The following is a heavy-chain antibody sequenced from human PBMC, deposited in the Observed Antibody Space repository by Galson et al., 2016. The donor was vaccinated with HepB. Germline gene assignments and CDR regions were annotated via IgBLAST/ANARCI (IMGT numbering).Heavy chain of an antibody. CDR3: ARRMLVGAGFDY. J-gene: IGHJ4*02. CDR1: GFTFSSFW. D-gene: IGHD1-26*01. Sequence: SLRLSCAASGFTFSSFWMSWVRQAPGKGLEWVANIHQAGGQRYYGDSVKGRFTVSRDNAKNSLYLHMNSLRVDDTALYYCARRMLVGAGFDYWGQGALVTVSS. V-gene: IGHV3-7*04. CDR2: IHQAGGQR.